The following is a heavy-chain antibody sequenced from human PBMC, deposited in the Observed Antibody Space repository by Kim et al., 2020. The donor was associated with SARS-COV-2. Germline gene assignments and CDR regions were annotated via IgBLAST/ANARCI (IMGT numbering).Heavy chain of an antibody. Sequence: GGSLRLSCAASGFTFFNSEMCWVRQAPGKGLEWVSAIGDVARDGTYADSVQGRFSISKDTSNNILYLQMSSLRAEDTAIYYCAKPRPHWYFEVWGRGTLVTVSS. CDR1: GFTFFNSE. CDR2: IGDVARDGT. V-gene: IGHV3-23*01. CDR3: AKPRPHWYFEV. J-gene: IGHJ2*01. D-gene: IGHD6-6*01.